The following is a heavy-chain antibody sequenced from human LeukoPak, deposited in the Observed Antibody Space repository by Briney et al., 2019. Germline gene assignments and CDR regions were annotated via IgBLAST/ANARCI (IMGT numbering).Heavy chain of an antibody. J-gene: IGHJ4*02. D-gene: IGHD2-8*01. Sequence: TSETLSLTCAVYGGSFSGYYWSWIRQPPGKGLEWIGEINHSGSTNYNPSFKSRVTISVDTSKNQFSLKLSSVTAADTAVYYCARVPSYCTNGVCYTGYFDYWGQGTLVTVSS. CDR2: INHSGST. CDR1: GGSFSGYY. V-gene: IGHV4-34*01. CDR3: ARVPSYCTNGVCYTGYFDY.